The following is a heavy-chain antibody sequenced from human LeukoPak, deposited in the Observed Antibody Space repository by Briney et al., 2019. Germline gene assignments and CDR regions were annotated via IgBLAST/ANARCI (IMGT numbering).Heavy chain of an antibody. V-gene: IGHV4-34*01. J-gene: IGHJ4*02. CDR2: INHSGST. CDR1: GGSFSGYY. D-gene: IGHD5-24*01. Sequence: PSETLSLTCAVYGGSFSGYYWSWIRQPPGKGLEWIGEINHSGSTNYNPSLKSRVTISVDTSKNQFSLKLSSVTAADTAVYYCARGVGDGYNYYDYWGQGTLVTVSS. CDR3: ARGVGDGYNYYDY.